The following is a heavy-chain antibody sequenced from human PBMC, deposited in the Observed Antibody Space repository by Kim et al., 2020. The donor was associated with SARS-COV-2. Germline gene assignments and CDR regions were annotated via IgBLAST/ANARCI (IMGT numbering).Heavy chain of an antibody. J-gene: IGHJ6*02. V-gene: IGHV4-59*01. D-gene: IGHD3-10*01. Sequence: KSRATISGDTSKNQFSLKLSSVTAADTAVYYCARDLTYGSGSYRYYYGMDVWGQGTTVTVSS. CDR3: ARDLTYGSGSYRYYYGMDV.